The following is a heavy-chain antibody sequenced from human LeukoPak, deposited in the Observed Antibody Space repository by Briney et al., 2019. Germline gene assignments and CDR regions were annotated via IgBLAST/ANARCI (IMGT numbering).Heavy chain of an antibody. D-gene: IGHD1-14*01. CDR2: VYHSGSA. J-gene: IGHJ5*02. V-gene: IGHV4-38-2*02. CDR1: GYSISRGSY. CDR3: AREVNLNWFDP. Sequence: SETLSLTCAVSGYSISRGSYWGWIRQPPGKGLEWIGSVYHSGSAYYNPSLKSRVTISVDTSKNQFSLKLSSVTAADTAVYYCAREVNLNWFDPWGQGTLVTVSS.